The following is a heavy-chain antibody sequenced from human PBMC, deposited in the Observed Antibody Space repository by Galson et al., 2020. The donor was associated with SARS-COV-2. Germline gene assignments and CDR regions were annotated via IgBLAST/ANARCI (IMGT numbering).Heavy chain of an antibody. V-gene: IGHV4-39*01. J-gene: IGHJ4*02. D-gene: IGHD3-9*01. CDR1: GGSISSSSYY. CDR3: ARQILTGCYSVYYFDY. Sequence: SQTLSLTCTVSGGSISSSSYYWGWIRQPPGEGLEWIGSIYYSESNYYNPSLTSRVTMSVDTSKNQFSLKLSSVTAADTAVYYCARQILTGCYSVYYFDYWGQGTLVTGSS. CDR2: IYYSESN.